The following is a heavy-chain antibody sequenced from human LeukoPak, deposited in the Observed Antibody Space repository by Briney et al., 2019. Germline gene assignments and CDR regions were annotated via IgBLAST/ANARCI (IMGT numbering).Heavy chain of an antibody. CDR2: ISDSGDAT. V-gene: IGHV3-23*01. CDR1: GFIFSYYG. J-gene: IGHJ4*02. Sequence: GGSLRLSCEVSGFIFSYYGMNWVRQDPGKGLEWVSAISDSGDATYYADSVKGRFTISRDNSKSTLYLQMNNLRAEDTALYYCAKERGHSKPFDYWGQGTLVTVSS. CDR3: AKERGHSKPFDY. D-gene: IGHD4-23*01.